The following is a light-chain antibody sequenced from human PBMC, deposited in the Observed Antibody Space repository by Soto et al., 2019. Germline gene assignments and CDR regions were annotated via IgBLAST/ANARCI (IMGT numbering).Light chain of an antibody. Sequence: QSVLTQPASVSGSPGQSITISCTGTSSDVGSYNLVSWYQQYPGKAPKLMIYEGDKRPSGVSYRFSGSKSGNTASLTISRLQAVDEADYYCCSYAGSSSLVFGGGTKVTVL. CDR1: SSDVGSYNL. CDR2: EGD. CDR3: CSYAGSSSLV. V-gene: IGLV2-23*01. J-gene: IGLJ2*01.